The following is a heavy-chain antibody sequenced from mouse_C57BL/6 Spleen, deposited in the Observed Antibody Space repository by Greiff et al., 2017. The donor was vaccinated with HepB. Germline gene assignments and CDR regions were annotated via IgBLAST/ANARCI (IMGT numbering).Heavy chain of an antibody. J-gene: IGHJ1*03. V-gene: IGHV5-17*01. CDR1: GFTFSDYG. CDR2: ISSGSSTI. D-gene: IGHD1-1*01. Sequence: EVQVVESGGGLVKPGGSLKLSCAASGFTFSDYGMHWVRQAPEKGLEWVAYISSGSSTIYYADTVKGRFTISRDNAKNTLFLQMTSLRSEDTAMYYCASSYGSSFWYFDVWGTGTTVTVSS. CDR3: ASSYGSSFWYFDV.